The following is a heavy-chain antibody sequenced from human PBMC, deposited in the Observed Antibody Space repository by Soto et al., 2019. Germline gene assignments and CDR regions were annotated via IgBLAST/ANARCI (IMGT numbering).Heavy chain of an antibody. CDR1: GFTFSDSA. D-gene: IGHD2-15*01. V-gene: IGHV3-73*01. CDR3: TRHVDCSGGSCYSGYYYYMDV. Sequence: EVQLVESGGGLVQPGGSLKLSCAASGFTFSDSAMHWVRQASGKGLEWVGRIRSKPNTDATAYAASVKGRFTISRDDSKNTAYLQMNSLKTEDTAVYYCTRHVDCSGGSCYSGYYYYMDVWGKGTPVTVSS. J-gene: IGHJ6*03. CDR2: IRSKPNTDAT.